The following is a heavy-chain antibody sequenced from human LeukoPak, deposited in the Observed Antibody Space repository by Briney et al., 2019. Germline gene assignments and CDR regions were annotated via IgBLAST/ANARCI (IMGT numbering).Heavy chain of an antibody. Sequence: PSQTLSLTCTVSGGSISSGVYYWSWIRHHPGKGLEWIGYIYYSGSTYYNPSLKSRVTMSQDTSRNQSSLKLSSVTAADTAVYYCARGLTGDAYAFDIWGQGTMVTVSS. J-gene: IGHJ3*02. CDR2: IYYSGST. CDR1: GGSISSGVYY. CDR3: ARGLTGDAYAFDI. D-gene: IGHD7-27*01. V-gene: IGHV4-31*03.